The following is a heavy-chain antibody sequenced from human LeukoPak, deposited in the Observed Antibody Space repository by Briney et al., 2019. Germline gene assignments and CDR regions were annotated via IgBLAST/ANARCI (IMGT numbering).Heavy chain of an antibody. Sequence: SETLSLTCTVSGGSISSSSYYWGWIRQPPGKGLEWIGSIYYSGSTCYNPSLKSRVTISVDTSKNQFSLKLSSVTAADTAVYYCARLKMQWLNPDAFDIWGQGTMVTVSS. CDR1: GGSISSSSYY. D-gene: IGHD6-19*01. V-gene: IGHV4-39*01. CDR2: IYYSGST. J-gene: IGHJ3*02. CDR3: ARLKMQWLNPDAFDI.